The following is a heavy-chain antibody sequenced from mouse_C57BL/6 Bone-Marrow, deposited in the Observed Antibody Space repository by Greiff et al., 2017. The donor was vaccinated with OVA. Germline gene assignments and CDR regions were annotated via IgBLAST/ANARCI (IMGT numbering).Heavy chain of an antibody. CDR2: IYPSDSET. CDR1: GYTFTSYW. V-gene: IGHV1-61*01. J-gene: IGHJ4*01. CDR3: AREGDYYYGSSRYYYAMDY. Sequence: QVQLQQPGAELVRPGSSVKLSCKASGYTFTSYWMDWVKQRPGQGLEWIGNIYPSDSETHYNQKFKDKATLTVDKSSSTAYMQLSSLTSEDSAVYYSAREGDYYYGSSRYYYAMDYWGQGTSVTVSS. D-gene: IGHD1-1*01.